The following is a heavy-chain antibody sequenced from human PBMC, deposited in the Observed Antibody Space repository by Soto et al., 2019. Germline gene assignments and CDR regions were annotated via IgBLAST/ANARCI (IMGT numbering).Heavy chain of an antibody. J-gene: IGHJ6*02. CDR1: GYSFTSYW. CDR3: AKAVNYYYYCMDV. V-gene: IGHV5-51*01. D-gene: IGHD2-15*01. CDR2: IYPGDSDT. Sequence: GESLKISCKGSGYSFTSYWIGWVRQMPGKGLEWMGIIYPGDSDTRYSPSFQGQVTISADKSISTAYLQWSSLKASDTAMYYCAKAVNYYYYCMDVWGQGTTVTVSS.